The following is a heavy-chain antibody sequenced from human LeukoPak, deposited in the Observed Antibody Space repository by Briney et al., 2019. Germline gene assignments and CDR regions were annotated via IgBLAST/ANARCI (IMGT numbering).Heavy chain of an antibody. V-gene: IGHV3-23*01. J-gene: IGHJ5*02. CDR3: AKLLSGYCSRTSCLNWFDP. CDR2: ISDSGGIT. D-gene: IGHD2-2*01. CDR1: GFSFSNLA. Sequence: GGSLRLSCVASGFSFSNLAMGWVRQAPGNGLEWVSVISDSGGITYYADSVKGRFTISRDNSRNTLYLQMNSLRAEDTAVYYCAKLLSGYCSRTSCLNWFDPWGQGTLVTVSS.